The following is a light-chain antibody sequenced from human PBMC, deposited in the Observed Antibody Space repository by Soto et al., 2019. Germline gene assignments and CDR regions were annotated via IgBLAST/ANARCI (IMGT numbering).Light chain of an antibody. V-gene: IGLV2-14*02. CDR2: EVS. Sequence: QAVVTQPASVSGSPGQSITISCTGTSSDVGSYNLVSWYQQHPGKAPQPLIYEVSNRPSGVSDRFSGSKSGNTASLTISGLQAEDEADYYCSSYTTSTAVIFGGGTKVTVL. CDR3: SSYTTSTAVI. J-gene: IGLJ2*01. CDR1: SSDVGSYNL.